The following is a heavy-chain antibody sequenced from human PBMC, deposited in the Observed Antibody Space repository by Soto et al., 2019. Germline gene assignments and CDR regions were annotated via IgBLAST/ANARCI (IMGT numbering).Heavy chain of an antibody. V-gene: IGHV3-7*01. J-gene: IGHJ4*02. Sequence: EVQLVESGGGLVQPGGAPRLSCAASGSPFSWHWMSWVRQAPGKGREWVTNIKEDGSGKYYADSVKGRFPVSRDNAKNSLSLEVRSLGAEDTALYYCARVDFWSGFWGLDSWGQGTLVTVSS. D-gene: IGHD3-3*01. CDR3: ARVDFWSGFWGLDS. CDR1: GSPFSWHW. CDR2: IKEDGSGK.